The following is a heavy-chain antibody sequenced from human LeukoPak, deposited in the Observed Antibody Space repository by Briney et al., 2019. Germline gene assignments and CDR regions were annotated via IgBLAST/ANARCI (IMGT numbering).Heavy chain of an antibody. V-gene: IGHV3-30-3*01. D-gene: IGHD3-3*01. J-gene: IGHJ4*02. Sequence: GGSLRLSCAASGFTFSSYAMHWVRQAPGKGLEGVAVISYDGSNKYYADSVKGRFTISRDNSKNTLYLQMNSLRAEDTAVYYCWAGSITIFGVVIIRGASFDYWGQGTLVTVSS. CDR3: WAGSITIFGVVIIRGASFDY. CDR2: ISYDGSNK. CDR1: GFTFSSYA.